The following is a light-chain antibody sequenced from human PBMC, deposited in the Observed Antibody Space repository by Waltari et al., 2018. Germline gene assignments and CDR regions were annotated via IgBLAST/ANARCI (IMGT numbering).Light chain of an antibody. V-gene: IGLV1-40*01. CDR2: GST. CDR3: QSYDRSLSASV. CDR1: SSNIGTYD. J-gene: IGLJ2*01. Sequence: QSVLAQPPSVSGAPGQRVTISCTGSSSNIGTYDVHWYQQLPGTAPKPLIYGSTNRPSGVPDRFSGSKSGTSASLAIAGLQAEDEADYYCQSYDRSLSASVFGGGTKLTVL.